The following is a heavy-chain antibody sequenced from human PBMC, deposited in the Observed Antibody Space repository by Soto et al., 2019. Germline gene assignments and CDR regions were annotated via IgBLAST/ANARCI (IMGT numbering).Heavy chain of an antibody. CDR3: AKALSANFAGSSCPYGMDV. V-gene: IGHV3-23*01. CDR2: ISVSGDRT. Sequence: EVQLLESGGGLVQPGGSLRLSCAASGFTFSNYAMSWVRQAPGKGLEWVSGISVSGDRTYYAESMKGRFTISRDSSKNTLYLQMNSLRAADTAVYYCAKALSANFAGSSCPYGMDVWGQGTTVTVAS. J-gene: IGHJ6*02. D-gene: IGHD2-15*01. CDR1: GFTFSNYA.